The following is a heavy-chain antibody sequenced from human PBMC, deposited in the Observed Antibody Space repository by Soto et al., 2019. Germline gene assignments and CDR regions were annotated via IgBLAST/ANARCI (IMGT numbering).Heavy chain of an antibody. V-gene: IGHV4-34*01. CDR1: GGSFSGYY. Sequence: SSETLSLTCAVYGGSFSGYYWSWIRQPPGKGLEWIGEINHSGSTNYNPSLKSRVTISVDTSKNQFSLKLSSVTAADTAVYYCARAPRWNNWKPWSGAFDIWGQGTMVTVSS. CDR2: INHSGST. D-gene: IGHD1-20*01. J-gene: IGHJ3*02. CDR3: ARAPRWNNWKPWSGAFDI.